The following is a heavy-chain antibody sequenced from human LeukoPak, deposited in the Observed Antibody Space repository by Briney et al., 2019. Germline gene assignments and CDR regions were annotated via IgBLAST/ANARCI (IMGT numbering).Heavy chain of an antibody. Sequence: ASVTVSRKASGYTFTYYNMHWVRQPPGQGLEWMGCISLNCCCTSYAQKFQGRVTLTRDTSISTAYMEVSRLKSHDTGGYYCARDTYYYDSSGYPYFDYWGQGTLVSVSS. CDR2: ISLNCCCT. CDR3: ARDTYYYDSSGYPYFDY. V-gene: IGHV1-2*02. J-gene: IGHJ4*02. CDR1: GYTFTYYN. D-gene: IGHD3-22*01.